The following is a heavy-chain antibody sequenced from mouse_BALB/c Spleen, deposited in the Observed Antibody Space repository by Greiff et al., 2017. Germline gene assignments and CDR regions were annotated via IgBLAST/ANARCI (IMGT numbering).Heavy chain of an antibody. D-gene: IGHD1-1*01. J-gene: IGHJ3*01. CDR1: GFAFSSYD. V-gene: IGHV5-12-1*01. Sequence: EVKLMESGGGLVKPGGSLKLSCAASGFAFSSYDMSWVRQTPEKRLEWVAYISSGGGSTYYPDTVKGRFTISRDNAKNTLYLQMSSLKSEDTAMYYCARHTGGSGGFAYWGQGTLVTVSA. CDR2: ISSGGGST. CDR3: ARHTGGSGGFAY.